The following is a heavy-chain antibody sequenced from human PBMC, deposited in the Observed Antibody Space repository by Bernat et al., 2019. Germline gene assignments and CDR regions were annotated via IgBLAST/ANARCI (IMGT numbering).Heavy chain of an antibody. Sequence: RKRGQGLGNPSGTRSPPCPVPGASIGSIGGWGWVGKPPGKGLEWIGEIYHSGTTNYNPSLRSRVTMSVDKSKNQFSLRLNSVTAADTAVYYCASKIGILVAGPFYDYWGQGTLVTVSS. CDR3: ASKIGILVAGPFYDY. CDR2: IYHSGTT. D-gene: IGHD6-19*01. J-gene: IGHJ4*02. CDR1: GASIGSIGG. V-gene: IGHV4-4*02.